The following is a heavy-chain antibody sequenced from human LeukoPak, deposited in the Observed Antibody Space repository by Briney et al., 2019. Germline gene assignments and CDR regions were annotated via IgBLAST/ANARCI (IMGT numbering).Heavy chain of an antibody. V-gene: IGHV3-11*05. Sequence: GGSLRLSCAASGFTFSDYYMSWIRQAPGKGLEWGSYISSSSSYTNYADSVKGRFTISRDNAKNSLYLQMNSLRAEDTAVYYCARDPYYYGSGSSYYYYGMDVWGQGTTVTVSS. J-gene: IGHJ6*02. CDR3: ARDPYYYGSGSSYYYYGMDV. D-gene: IGHD3-10*01. CDR2: ISSSSSYT. CDR1: GFTFSDYY.